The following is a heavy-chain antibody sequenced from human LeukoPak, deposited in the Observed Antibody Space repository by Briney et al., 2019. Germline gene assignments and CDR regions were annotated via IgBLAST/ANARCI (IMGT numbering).Heavy chain of an antibody. CDR2: ISSSSSTI. V-gene: IGHV3-48*01. J-gene: IGHJ4*02. D-gene: IGHD3-3*01. Sequence: GGSLRLSCAASGFTFSSYSMNWVRQAPGKGLEWVSYISSSSSTIYYADSVKGRFTISRDNAKNSLYLQMNSLRAEDTAVYYCARSYYDFWSGYRNYFDYWGQGTLVTVSS. CDR1: GFTFSSYS. CDR3: ARSYYDFWSGYRNYFDY.